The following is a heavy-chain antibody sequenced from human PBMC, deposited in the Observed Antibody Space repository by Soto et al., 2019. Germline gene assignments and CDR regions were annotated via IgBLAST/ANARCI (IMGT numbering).Heavy chain of an antibody. D-gene: IGHD1-26*01. CDR2: LGAARDP. CDR1: GFSFRDYD. Sequence: QAXGSLILSCAASGFSFRDYDMHWVRQRKGKGLDWVSALGAARDPYYVGSVKGRFSVSRDNAQNSLFLQMNNLRVDDTAVYFCARAYLGRLPRRADYHYAMDVWGRGTTVTVSS. V-gene: IGHV3-13*05. J-gene: IGHJ6*02. CDR3: ARAYLGRLPRRADYHYAMDV.